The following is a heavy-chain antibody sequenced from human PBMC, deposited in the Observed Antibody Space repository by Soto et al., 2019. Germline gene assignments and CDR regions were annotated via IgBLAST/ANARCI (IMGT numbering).Heavy chain of an antibody. V-gene: IGHV1-2*06. J-gene: IGHJ4*02. D-gene: IGHD6-6*01. Sequence: QVQLVQSGAEVKKPGASVKVSCKASGYTFIGYYIHWVRQAPGQGLEWMGRINPNSGEVTYGETFQGRVTMTRDTSNNTAYMELSRLRSDDTAVYYCPRDPRPLWYFDYWGQGTLVTVSS. CDR3: PRDPRPLWYFDY. CDR1: GYTFIGYY. CDR2: INPNSGEV.